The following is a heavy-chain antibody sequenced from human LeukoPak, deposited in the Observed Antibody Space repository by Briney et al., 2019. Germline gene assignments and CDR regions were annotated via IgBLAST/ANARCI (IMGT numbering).Heavy chain of an antibody. D-gene: IGHD3-9*01. Sequence: PGGSLRLSCAASGFTVSSNYMNWVRQAPGKGLEWVSVLYSGGSTYYADSVKGRFTISRDNSKNTLYLQMNSLRAEDTAVYYCARERMTGTGFDYWGQGTLVTVSS. CDR2: LYSGGST. CDR3: ARERMTGTGFDY. V-gene: IGHV3-66*01. J-gene: IGHJ4*02. CDR1: GFTVSSNY.